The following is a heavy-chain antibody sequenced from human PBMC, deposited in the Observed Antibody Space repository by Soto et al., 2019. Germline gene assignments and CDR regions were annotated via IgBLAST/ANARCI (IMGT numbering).Heavy chain of an antibody. D-gene: IGHD3-9*01. Sequence: QITLKESGPTLVKPTQTLTLTCTFSGFSLSTSGVGVGWIRQPPGKALEWLALIYWDDDKRYSPSLKSRLTLTKDTSKTQVVLTMTNMDPVDTATYYCARMGRYYDILTGYSWTIDYWGQGTLVTVSS. V-gene: IGHV2-5*02. J-gene: IGHJ4*02. CDR3: ARMGRYYDILTGYSWTIDY. CDR1: GFSLSTSGVG. CDR2: IYWDDDK.